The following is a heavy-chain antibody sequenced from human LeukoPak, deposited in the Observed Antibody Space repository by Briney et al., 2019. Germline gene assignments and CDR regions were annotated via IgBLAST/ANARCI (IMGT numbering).Heavy chain of an antibody. CDR2: IYYSGST. Sequence: PSETLSLTCTVSGGSISSYYWSWIRQPPGKGLEWIGYIYYSGSTNYNPSLKSRVTISVDTSKNQFSLKLSSVTAADTAVYYCARDTWGSDYFDYWGQGTLVTVSS. D-gene: IGHD3-16*01. CDR1: GGSISSYY. V-gene: IGHV4-59*01. CDR3: ARDTWGSDYFDY. J-gene: IGHJ4*02.